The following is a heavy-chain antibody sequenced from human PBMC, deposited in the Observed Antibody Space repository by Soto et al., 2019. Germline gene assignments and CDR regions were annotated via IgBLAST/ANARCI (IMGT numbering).Heavy chain of an antibody. V-gene: IGHV3-23*01. Sequence: GGSLRLSCAASGFDFSSYAMSWVRQAPGKGLECISLISGTGVPTLYAESVKGRFSVSRDNSKDTLFLEMNNLGVDDTAMYYCAKSFCSGSSCFFLWVDPWGPGTLVTVSS. J-gene: IGHJ5*02. CDR2: ISGTGVPT. D-gene: IGHD2-2*01. CDR1: GFDFSSYA. CDR3: AKSFCSGSSCFFLWVDP.